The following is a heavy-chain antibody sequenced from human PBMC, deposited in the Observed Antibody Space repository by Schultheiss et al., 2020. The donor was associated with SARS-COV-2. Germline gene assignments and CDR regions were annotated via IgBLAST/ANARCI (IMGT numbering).Heavy chain of an antibody. Sequence: GESLKISCAASGFTFSSYAMHWVRQAPGKGLEWVAVISYDGSNKYYADSVKGRFTISRDNSKNTLYLQMNSLRAEDTAVYYCARLGGTTVVTPRWGQGTLVTVSS. D-gene: IGHD4-23*01. V-gene: IGHV3-30-3*01. J-gene: IGHJ4*02. CDR1: GFTFSSYA. CDR3: ARLGGTTVVTPR. CDR2: ISYDGSNK.